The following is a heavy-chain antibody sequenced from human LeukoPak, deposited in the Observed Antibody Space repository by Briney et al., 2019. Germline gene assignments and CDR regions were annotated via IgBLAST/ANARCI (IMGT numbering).Heavy chain of an antibody. J-gene: IGHJ4*02. Sequence: SETPSLTCAVYGGSFSGYYWSLIRQPPGKGLEWIGEINHSGSTNYNPSLKSRVTISVDTSKNQFSLKLSSVTAADTAVYYCARGGGSSWPFDYWGQGTLVTVSS. CDR3: ARGGGSSWPFDY. D-gene: IGHD6-13*01. V-gene: IGHV4-34*01. CDR1: GGSFSGYY. CDR2: INHSGST.